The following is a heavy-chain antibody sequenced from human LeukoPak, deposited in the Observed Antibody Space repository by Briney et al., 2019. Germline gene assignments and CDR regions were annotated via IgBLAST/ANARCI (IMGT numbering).Heavy chain of an antibody. J-gene: IGHJ4*02. D-gene: IGHD3-10*01. CDR1: GVTFSDYY. CDR3: ASELWFGEQNY. V-gene: IGHV3-11*01. Sequence: GGSLRLSCAASGVTFSDYYMSWIRQAPGKGLEWVSYISSSGSTIYYADSVKGRFTISRDNAKNSLYLQMNSLRAEDTAVYYCASELWFGEQNYWGQGALVTVSS. CDR2: ISSSGSTI.